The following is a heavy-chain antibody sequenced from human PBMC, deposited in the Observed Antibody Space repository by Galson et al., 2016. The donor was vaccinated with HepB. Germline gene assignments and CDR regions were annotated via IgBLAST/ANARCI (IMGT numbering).Heavy chain of an antibody. J-gene: IGHJ1*01. CDR2: ISGSGGST. Sequence: SLRLSCAASGFTFSSYVMSWVRQAPGKGLEWVSSISGSGGSTYYADSVRGRFTISRDNSKSTLYLQINSLRAEDMAVYYCAEQFMSSGWYQYFQHWGQGTLVTVSS. CDR1: GFTFSSYV. D-gene: IGHD6-19*01. V-gene: IGHV3-23*01. CDR3: AEQFMSSGWYQYFQH.